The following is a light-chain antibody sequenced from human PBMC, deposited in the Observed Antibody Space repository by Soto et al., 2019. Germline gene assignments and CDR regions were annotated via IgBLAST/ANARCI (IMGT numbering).Light chain of an antibody. J-gene: IGLJ1*01. V-gene: IGLV2-23*01. Sequence: QSALTQPASVSGSPGQSITLSCTGTSSDVGSYNLVAWYQQHPGKAPKLMIYEDSKRPSGVSNRFSGSKSGKTASLTISGLQAEDEADYCCCSYAGSSTYVFGTGTKVTVL. CDR3: CSYAGSSTYV. CDR1: SSDVGSYNL. CDR2: EDS.